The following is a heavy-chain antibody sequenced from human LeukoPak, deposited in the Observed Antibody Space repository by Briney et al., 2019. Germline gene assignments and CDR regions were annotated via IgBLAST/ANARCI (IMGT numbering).Heavy chain of an antibody. CDR3: ARLTNYGDYPDY. J-gene: IGHJ4*02. D-gene: IGHD4-17*01. CDR1: EYTFTAFY. Sequence: ASVKVSCRASEYTFTAFYMHWVRQAPGQGLEWMGRVNPNSGATNYAQKFQGRVTMTRDTSISTAYLELSRLRSDDTAVYYCARLTNYGDYPDYWGQGSLVTVSS. CDR2: VNPNSGAT. V-gene: IGHV1-2*06.